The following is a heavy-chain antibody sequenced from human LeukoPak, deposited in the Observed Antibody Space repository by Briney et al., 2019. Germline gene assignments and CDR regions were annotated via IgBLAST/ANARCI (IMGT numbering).Heavy chain of an antibody. Sequence: PSETLSLTCTVSGGSISRGDYYWSWIRQPPGKGREWIGYIYSSGSTYYNPSLKSRVTISVDTSKNQFSLKLSSVTAADTAVYYCARCIAARCYDFDYWGQGTLVTVSS. CDR2: IYSSGST. CDR1: GGSISRGDYY. D-gene: IGHD6-6*01. V-gene: IGHV4-30-4*08. J-gene: IGHJ4*02. CDR3: ARCIAARCYDFDY.